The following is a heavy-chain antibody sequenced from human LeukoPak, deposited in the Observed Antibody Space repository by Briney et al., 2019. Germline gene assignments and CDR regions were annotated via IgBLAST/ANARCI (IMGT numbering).Heavy chain of an antibody. Sequence: GGSLRLSCAASGFTFSSYAMSWVRQAPGKGLGWVSAISGSGGSTYYADSVKGRFTISRDNSKNTLYLQMNSLRAEDTAVYYCAKAGYSSSSGFDYWGQGTLVTVSS. D-gene: IGHD6-6*01. CDR1: GFTFSSYA. CDR2: ISGSGGST. CDR3: AKAGYSSSSGFDY. J-gene: IGHJ4*02. V-gene: IGHV3-23*01.